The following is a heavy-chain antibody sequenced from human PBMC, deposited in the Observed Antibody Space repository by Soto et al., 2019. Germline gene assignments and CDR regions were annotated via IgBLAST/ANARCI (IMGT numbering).Heavy chain of an antibody. Sequence: EVQLVESGGGLVKPGGPFKLPCPPPGSPFVNAGINWVRQAQGKGLEWVGRIKSKTDGGTTDYAAPVKGRFTISRDDSKNTLYLQMNSLKTEDTAVYYCIVRYPYYFDYWGQGTLVTVSS. J-gene: IGHJ4*02. CDR3: IVRYPYYFDY. CDR2: IKSKTDGGTT. CDR1: GSPFVNAG. V-gene: IGHV3-15*07. D-gene: IGHD2-21*01.